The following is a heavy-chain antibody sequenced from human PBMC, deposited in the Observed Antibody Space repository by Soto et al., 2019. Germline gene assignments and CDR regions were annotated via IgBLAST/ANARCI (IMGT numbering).Heavy chain of an antibody. D-gene: IGHD5-12*01. CDR3: ARGVDIVPPGGDY. J-gene: IGHJ4*02. CDR1: GYSVNTSG. CDR2: ISGYNGNF. Sequence: GAAVKVSGTASGYSVNTSGVTSGRQAPGQGREWMGWISGYNGNFMYAEKVEERVNMTTDTSTSTAYMELRSLRSDDTAIYYCARGVDIVPPGGDYWGQGTLVTSPQ. V-gene: IGHV1-18*04.